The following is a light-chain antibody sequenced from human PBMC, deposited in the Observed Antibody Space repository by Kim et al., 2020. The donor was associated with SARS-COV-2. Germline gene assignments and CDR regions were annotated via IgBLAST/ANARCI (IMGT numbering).Light chain of an antibody. CDR2: GNS. Sequence: QSVLTQPPSVSGAPGQRVTISCTGSSSNIGAGYDVQWYQQLPGTAPKLLIYGNSNRPSGVPDRFTGSKSGTSASLAITGLQGEDEADYYCQSYDSSLSASVVFGGGTQLTVL. J-gene: IGLJ2*01. V-gene: IGLV1-40*01. CDR1: SSNIGAGYD. CDR3: QSYDSSLSASVV.